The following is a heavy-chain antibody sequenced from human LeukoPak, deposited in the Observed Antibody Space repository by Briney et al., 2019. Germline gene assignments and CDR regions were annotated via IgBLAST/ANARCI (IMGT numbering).Heavy chain of an antibody. CDR2: IIPIFGTA. D-gene: IGHD3-22*01. J-gene: IGHJ3*02. CDR1: GGTFSSYA. V-gene: IGHV1-69*01. Sequence: SVKVPCKASGGTFSSYAISWVRQAPGQGLEWMGGIIPIFGTANYAQKFQGRVTITADESTSTAYMELSSLRSEDTAVYYCAREDYYDSSGYHDAFDIWGQGTMVTVSS. CDR3: AREDYYDSSGYHDAFDI.